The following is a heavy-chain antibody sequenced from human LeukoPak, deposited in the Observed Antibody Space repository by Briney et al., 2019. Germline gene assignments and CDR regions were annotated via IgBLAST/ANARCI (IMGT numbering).Heavy chain of an antibody. CDR3: ARYALVDSSSWYYLDY. CDR1: GDSISTYH. V-gene: IGHV4-59*01. CDR2: IFNSGST. J-gene: IGHJ4*02. Sequence: PSETLSLTCTVSGDSISTYHWTWIRQSPGKGLEWIGYIFNSGSTNYNPSIKSRVAISVDTSKNQLSLKLSSVTAADTAVYYCARYALVDSSSWYYLDYWGQGTLVTVSS. D-gene: IGHD6-13*01.